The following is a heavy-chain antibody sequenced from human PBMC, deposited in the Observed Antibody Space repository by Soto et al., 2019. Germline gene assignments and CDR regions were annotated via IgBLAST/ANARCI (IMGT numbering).Heavy chain of an antibody. D-gene: IGHD2-2*01. CDR1: GFNVSSTS. J-gene: IGHJ4*02. CDR2: IYSGAGT. CDR3: AREGSGSSASFDY. V-gene: IGHV3-66*01. Sequence: VQLVESGGDLVQPGGSQRLSCAASGFNVSSTSMSWVRQAPGKGLEWVSVIYSGAGTHYAGSVKGRFTISRDTSKNTLYLQMNSLRVEETAVYYCAREGSGSSASFDYWGQGTLVTVSS.